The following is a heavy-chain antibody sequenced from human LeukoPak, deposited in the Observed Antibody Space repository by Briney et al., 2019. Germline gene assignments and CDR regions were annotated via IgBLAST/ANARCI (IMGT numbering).Heavy chain of an antibody. V-gene: IGHV1-8*01. Sequence: ASVKVSCKASGYTFTSYDINWVRQATGQGLEWMGWMNPNSGNTGYAQKFQGRVTMTRNTSISTAYMELSSLRSEDTAVYYCARVRYYGSGSYYNVVSPYYMDVWGKGTTVTVSS. CDR1: GYTFTSYD. CDR3: ARVRYYGSGSYYNVVSPYYMDV. D-gene: IGHD3-10*01. J-gene: IGHJ6*03. CDR2: MNPNSGNT.